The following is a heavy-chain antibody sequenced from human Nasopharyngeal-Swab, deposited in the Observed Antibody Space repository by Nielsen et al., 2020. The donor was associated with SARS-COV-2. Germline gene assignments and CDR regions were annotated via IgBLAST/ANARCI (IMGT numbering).Heavy chain of an antibody. Sequence: SETLSLTCAVYGGSFSGYYWSWIRQPPGKGLEWIGEINHSGSTNYNPSLKSRVTISVDTSKNQFSLKLSSVTAADTAAYYCARGDLGIAVAKQPFDYWGQGTLVTVSS. CDR1: GGSFSGYY. V-gene: IGHV4-34*01. J-gene: IGHJ4*02. CDR3: ARGDLGIAVAKQPFDY. CDR2: INHSGST. D-gene: IGHD6-19*01.